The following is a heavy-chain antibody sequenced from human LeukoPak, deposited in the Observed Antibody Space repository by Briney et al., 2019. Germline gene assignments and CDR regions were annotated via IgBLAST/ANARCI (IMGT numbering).Heavy chain of an antibody. CDR2: ISGSGGST. CDR1: GFTFSSYA. Sequence: GGSLRLSCAASGFTFSSYAMSWVRQAPGKGLEWVSAISGSGGSTYYADSVKGRFTISRDNSKNTLYLQMNSLRAEDTAVYYCAKDRLIDKDIVVVPAAMGGYWGQGTLVTVSS. J-gene: IGHJ4*02. D-gene: IGHD2-2*01. V-gene: IGHV3-23*01. CDR3: AKDRLIDKDIVVVPAAMGGY.